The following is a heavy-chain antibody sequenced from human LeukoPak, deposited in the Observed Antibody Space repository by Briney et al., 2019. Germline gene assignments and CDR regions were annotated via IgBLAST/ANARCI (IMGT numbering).Heavy chain of an antibody. J-gene: IGHJ4*02. CDR3: AKGGHTSGWYEGGFDY. D-gene: IGHD6-19*01. V-gene: IGHV3-23*01. CDR2: ISGSGGST. Sequence: GGSLRLSCAASGFTFSSYAMSWVRQAPGKGLEWVSAISGSGGSTYYADSVKGRFTISRDNSKNTLYLQMNSLRAEDTAVYYCAKGGHTSGWYEGGFDYWGQGTLVTVSS. CDR1: GFTFSSYA.